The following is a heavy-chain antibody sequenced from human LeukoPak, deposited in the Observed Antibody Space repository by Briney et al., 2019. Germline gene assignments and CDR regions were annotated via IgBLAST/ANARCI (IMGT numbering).Heavy chain of an antibody. CDR2: IYYSGST. CDR3: ARDQGASVYYYGMDV. CDR1: GGSISSGGYY. D-gene: IGHD3-16*01. J-gene: IGHJ6*02. Sequence: ASQALSLTCTVSGGSISSGGYYWSWIRQPPGKGLEWIGYIYYSGSTYYNPSLKSRVTISVDTSKNQFSLKLSSVTAADTAVYYCARDQGASVYYYGMDVWGQGTTVTVSS. V-gene: IGHV4-31*03.